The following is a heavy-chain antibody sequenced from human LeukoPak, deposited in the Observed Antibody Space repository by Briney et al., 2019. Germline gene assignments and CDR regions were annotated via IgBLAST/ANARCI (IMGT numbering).Heavy chain of an antibody. CDR1: GFTVSSNY. CDR3: ASSPFYHYGSLN. Sequence: GGSLRLSCAASGFTVSSNYMSWVRQAPGKGLEWVSTIYSGGSTYHADSVKDRFTISRDNSKNTLYLQMHSLRAEDTAVYYCASSPFYHYGSLNWGQGTLVTVSS. V-gene: IGHV3-66*01. J-gene: IGHJ4*02. CDR2: IYSGGST. D-gene: IGHD3-10*01.